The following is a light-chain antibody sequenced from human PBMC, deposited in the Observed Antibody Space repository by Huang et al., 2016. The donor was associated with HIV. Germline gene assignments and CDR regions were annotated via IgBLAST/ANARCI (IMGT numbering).Light chain of an antibody. CDR2: EAA. V-gene: IGKV1-39*01. Sequence: DIQMTQSPSSLSASIGDRVIITCRASQDIGRLLNWYQQKPGKAPQLLIYEAAVLQTGVPSRFSGSGSGTHVTLTIRSLLPEDFATYYCQQSYSPPPFTFGLGTILDI. CDR1: QDIGRL. J-gene: IGKJ2*01. CDR3: QQSYSPPPFT.